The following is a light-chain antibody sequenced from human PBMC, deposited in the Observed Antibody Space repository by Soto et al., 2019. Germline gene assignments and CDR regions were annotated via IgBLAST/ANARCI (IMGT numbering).Light chain of an antibody. CDR1: QSVSNNY. V-gene: IGKV3-20*01. Sequence: EVVLTQSPGTLFLSPGERATLSCRASQSVSNNYFAWYQQKPGQAPRLLIFGSSDRPTGIPDRLSGSGSGTDFTLTISRLEPEDFAVYYCQQYGSSPPYTFGQGTKLEIK. CDR2: GSS. J-gene: IGKJ2*01. CDR3: QQYGSSPPYT.